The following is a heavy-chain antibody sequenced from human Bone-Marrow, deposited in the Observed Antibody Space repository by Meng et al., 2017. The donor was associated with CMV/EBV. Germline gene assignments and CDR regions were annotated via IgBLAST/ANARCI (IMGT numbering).Heavy chain of an antibody. Sequence: ASVKVSCKASGYTFTGYYMHWVRQAPGQGLEWMGWINPNSGGTNYAQKFQGRVTMTRDTSISTAYMELSRLRSDDTAVYYCAKDMKRITIFGVVITKYYYYYGMDVWGQGTTVTVSS. V-gene: IGHV1-2*02. CDR3: AKDMKRITIFGVVITKYYYYYGMDV. CDR2: INPNSGGT. CDR1: GYTFTGYY. J-gene: IGHJ6*02. D-gene: IGHD3-3*01.